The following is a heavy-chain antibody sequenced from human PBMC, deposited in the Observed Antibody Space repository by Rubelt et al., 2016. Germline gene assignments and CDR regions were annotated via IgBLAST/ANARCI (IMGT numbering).Heavy chain of an antibody. CDR1: GFTFDDYA. Sequence: VQLVESGGGVVQPGGSLRLSCAASGFTFDDYAMHWVRQAPGKGLEWVSLISGDGGSTYYADSGKGRFTISRDNSKNSLYLQMNSLRTEDTALYYCAKDMELGTGMDVWGQGTTVTVSS. CDR2: ISGDGGST. D-gene: IGHD1-1*01. V-gene: IGHV3-43*02. CDR3: AKDMELGTGMDV. J-gene: IGHJ6*02.